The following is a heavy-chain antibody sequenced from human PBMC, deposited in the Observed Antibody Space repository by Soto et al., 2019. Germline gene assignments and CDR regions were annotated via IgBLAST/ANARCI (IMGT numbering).Heavy chain of an antibody. CDR3: ARDSVVVTVNFDY. D-gene: IGHD2-21*02. V-gene: IGHV3-21*01. CDR1: GFTFSSYS. CDR2: ISSSSSYI. J-gene: IGHJ4*02. Sequence: EVQLVESGGGLVKPGGSLRLSCAASGFTFSSYSMNWVRQAPGKGLEWVSSISSSSSYIYYADSVKGRFTISRDNAKNSLYLQMNSLRAEDTAVYYCARDSVVVTVNFDYWGQGTLVTVSS.